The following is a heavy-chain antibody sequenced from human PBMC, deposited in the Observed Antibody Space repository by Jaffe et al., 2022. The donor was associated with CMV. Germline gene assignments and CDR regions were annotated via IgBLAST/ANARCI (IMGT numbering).Heavy chain of an antibody. CDR1: GFTFDDYA. Sequence: EVQLVESGGGLVQPGRSLRLSCAASGFTFDDYAMHWVRQAPGKGLEWVSGISWNSGSIGYADSVKGRFTISRDNAKNSLYLQMNSLRAEDTALYYCAKDFFNCSSTSCYKDYYYGMDVWGQGTTVTVSS. CDR3: AKDFFNCSSTSCYKDYYYGMDV. D-gene: IGHD2-2*02. V-gene: IGHV3-9*01. CDR2: ISWNSGSI. J-gene: IGHJ6*02.